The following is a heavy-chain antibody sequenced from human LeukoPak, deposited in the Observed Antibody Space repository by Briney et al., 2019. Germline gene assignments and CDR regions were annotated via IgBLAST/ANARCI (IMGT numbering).Heavy chain of an antibody. V-gene: IGHV3-7*01. CDR1: GFTFSSYS. J-gene: IGHJ4*02. Sequence: GGSLRLSCATSGFTFSSYSMNWVRQAPGKGLEWVANIKQDGSEKYYVDSVKGRFTISRDNAKRSLYLQMNSLRAEDTAVYYCARSQYYADTSGYSGGYFWGQGTLVTISS. CDR3: ARSQYYADTSGYSGGYF. D-gene: IGHD3-22*01. CDR2: IKQDGSEK.